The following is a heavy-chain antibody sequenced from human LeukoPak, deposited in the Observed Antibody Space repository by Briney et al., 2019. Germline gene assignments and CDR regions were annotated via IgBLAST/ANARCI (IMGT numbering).Heavy chain of an antibody. Sequence: SETLSLTCAVYGGSFSGYYWSWIRQPPGKGLEWIGEINHSGSTNYNPSLKSRVTISVDTSKSQFSLKLRSVTAADTAVYYCARAGRWEGRPHAFDIWGQGTMVTVSS. CDR2: INHSGST. V-gene: IGHV4-34*01. J-gene: IGHJ3*02. CDR1: GGSFSGYY. D-gene: IGHD1-26*01. CDR3: ARAGRWEGRPHAFDI.